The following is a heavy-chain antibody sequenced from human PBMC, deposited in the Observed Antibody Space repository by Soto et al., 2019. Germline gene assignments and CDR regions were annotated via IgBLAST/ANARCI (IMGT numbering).Heavy chain of an antibody. J-gene: IGHJ5*02. CDR3: ARAHYDILTGYSLNWFDP. V-gene: IGHV1-3*01. Sequence: ASVKVSCKASGYTFTSYAMHWVRQAPGQRLEWMGWINAGNGNTKYTQKFQGRVTITRDTSASTAYMELSSLRSEDTAVYYCARAHYDILTGYSLNWFDPWGQGTLVTVSS. D-gene: IGHD3-9*01. CDR2: INAGNGNT. CDR1: GYTFTSYA.